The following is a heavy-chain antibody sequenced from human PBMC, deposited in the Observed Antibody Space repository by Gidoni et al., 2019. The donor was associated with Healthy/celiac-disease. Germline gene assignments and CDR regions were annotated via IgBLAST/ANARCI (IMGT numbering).Heavy chain of an antibody. CDR2: ISYDGSNK. V-gene: IGHV3-30*18. CDR3: AKGGSSWYYGADYYYGMDV. D-gene: IGHD6-13*01. J-gene: IGHJ6*02. CDR1: GFTFSSYG. Sequence: QVQLVESGGGVVQPVRSLRLSCAASGFTFSSYGMHWVRQAQGKGLELVAVISYDGSNKYYADSVKGRFTISRDNSKNTLYLQMNSLRAEDTAVYYCAKGGSSWYYGADYYYGMDVWGQGTTVTVSS.